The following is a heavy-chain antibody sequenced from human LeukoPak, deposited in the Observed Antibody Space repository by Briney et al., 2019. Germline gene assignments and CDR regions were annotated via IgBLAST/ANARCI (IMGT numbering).Heavy chain of an antibody. CDR2: IYNSGST. Sequence: PSETLSLTCTVSGGSISTYYWSWIRQPPGKGLEWMGDIYNSGSTNYNPSLKSRVTISVDTSKNQFSLKLSSVTAADTAVYYCARDPYVVVTATTDDYWGQGTLVTVSS. V-gene: IGHV4-4*08. CDR3: ARDPYVVVTATTDDY. D-gene: IGHD2-21*02. CDR1: GGSISTYY. J-gene: IGHJ4*02.